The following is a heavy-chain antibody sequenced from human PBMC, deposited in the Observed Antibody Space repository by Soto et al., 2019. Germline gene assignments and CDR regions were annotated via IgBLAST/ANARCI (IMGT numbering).Heavy chain of an antibody. CDR2: INHSGST. J-gene: IGHJ4*02. D-gene: IGHD3-10*01. Sequence: SGTLSLTCAVYGGSFSGYYWSWIRQPPGKGLEWIGEINHSGSTNYNPSLKSRVTISVDTSKNQFSLKLSSVTAADTAVYYCARGNYYGSGSYYKAPAFDYWGQGTLVTVSS. CDR3: ARGNYYGSGSYYKAPAFDY. CDR1: GGSFSGYY. V-gene: IGHV4-34*01.